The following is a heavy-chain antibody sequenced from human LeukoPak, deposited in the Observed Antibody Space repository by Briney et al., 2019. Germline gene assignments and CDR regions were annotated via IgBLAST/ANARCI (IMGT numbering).Heavy chain of an antibody. V-gene: IGHV5-51*01. CDR1: GYKFTNYW. D-gene: IGHD4-17*01. J-gene: IGHJ4*02. Sequence: GESQKISCEASGYKFTNYWIGWVRQMPGKGLEWMTIIYPGDSETRYSPSFQGQVTISADKSIGTMYLQWSSLKASDTAMYYCARALRTGQGDYVPVLWGQGTLVIVSS. CDR2: IYPGDSET. CDR3: ARALRTGQGDYVPVL.